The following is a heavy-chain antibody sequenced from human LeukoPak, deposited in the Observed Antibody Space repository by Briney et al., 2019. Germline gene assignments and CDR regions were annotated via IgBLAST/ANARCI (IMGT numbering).Heavy chain of an antibody. CDR1: GFAFSNFW. CDR2: ITSDGSNI. D-gene: IGHD3-10*01. V-gene: IGHV3-74*01. J-gene: IGHJ4*02. CDR3: ASRGHSACDY. Sequence: GGSLRLSCAASGFAFSNFWLHWVRQAPGKGLEWVSRITSDGSNINYADSVQGRFTISRDNAKNTLYLQMNSLRAEDTAVYYSASRGHSACDYWGQGARFTVSS.